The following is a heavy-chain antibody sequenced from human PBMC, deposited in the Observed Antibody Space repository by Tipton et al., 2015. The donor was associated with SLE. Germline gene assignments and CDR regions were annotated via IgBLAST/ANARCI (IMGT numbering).Heavy chain of an antibody. CDR1: GGSISSGSYY. CDR3: ARDPGYCSGGSCSDAFDI. CDR2: IYYSGST. D-gene: IGHD2-15*01. Sequence: LRLSCTVSGGSISSGSYYWSWIRQPPGKGLEWIGYIYYSGSTNYNPSLKSRVTISVDTSKNQFSLKLSSVTAADTAVYYCARDPGYCSGGSCSDAFDIWGQGTMVTVSS. J-gene: IGHJ3*02. V-gene: IGHV4-61*01.